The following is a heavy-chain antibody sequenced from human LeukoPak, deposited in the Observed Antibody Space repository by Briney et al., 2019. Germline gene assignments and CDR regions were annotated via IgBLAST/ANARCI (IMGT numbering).Heavy chain of an antibody. Sequence: GGSLRLACPAAGFTFSSFGMHWDRQAPDTGLEWVSAIWYDGNNKYYADSVKGRFTISRDNSKNTLYLQMNSLRAEDTAVYDCAKDQVEGWRSYFDYWGQGTLVTVSS. J-gene: IGHJ4*02. D-gene: IGHD1-1*01. CDR1: GFTFSSFG. CDR3: AKDQVEGWRSYFDY. CDR2: IWYDGNNK. V-gene: IGHV3-33*06.